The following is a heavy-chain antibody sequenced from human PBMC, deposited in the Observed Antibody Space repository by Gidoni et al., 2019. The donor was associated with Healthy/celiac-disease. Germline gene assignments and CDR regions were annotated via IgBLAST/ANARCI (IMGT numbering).Heavy chain of an antibody. CDR1: GCSISSYY. D-gene: IGHD4-17*01. V-gene: IGHV4-4*07. J-gene: IGHJ4*02. CDR3: ARVSLDYGDYVGDFDY. CDR2: IYTSGST. Sequence: QVPLQESGPGLVQPSATLSLTCTVSGCSISSYYWSWIRQPAGKGLEWIGRIYTSGSTNYNPSLKSRVTMSVDTSKNQFSLKLSSVTAADTAVYYCARVSLDYGDYVGDFDYWGQGTLVTVSS.